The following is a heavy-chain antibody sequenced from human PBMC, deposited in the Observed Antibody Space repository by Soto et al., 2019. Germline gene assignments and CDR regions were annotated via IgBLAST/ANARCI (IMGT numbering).Heavy chain of an antibody. CDR2: IYYSGST. D-gene: IGHD6-19*01. CDR3: AGELPRVAVAGNGYFDY. J-gene: IGHJ4*02. V-gene: IGHV4-59*01. CDR1: GGSISSYY. Sequence: SETLSLTCTVSGGSISSYYWSWIRQPPGKGLEWIGYIYYSGSTNYNPSLKSRVTISVDTSKNQFSLKLSSVTAADTAVYYCAGELPRVAVAGNGYFDYWGQGTLVTVSS.